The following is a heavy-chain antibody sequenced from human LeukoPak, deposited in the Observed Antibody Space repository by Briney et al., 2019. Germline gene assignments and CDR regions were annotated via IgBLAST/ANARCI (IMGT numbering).Heavy chain of an antibody. CDR3: TTSRGRGSSSWDFDY. CDR1: GFTFSNAW. Sequence: GGSLRLSCAASGFTFSNAWMSWVHQAPGKGLEWVGRIKSKTDGGTTDYAAPVKGRFTISRDDSKNTLYLQMNSLKTEDTAVYYCTTSRGRGSSSWDFDYWGQGTLVTVSS. D-gene: IGHD6-13*01. V-gene: IGHV3-15*01. J-gene: IGHJ4*02. CDR2: IKSKTDGGTT.